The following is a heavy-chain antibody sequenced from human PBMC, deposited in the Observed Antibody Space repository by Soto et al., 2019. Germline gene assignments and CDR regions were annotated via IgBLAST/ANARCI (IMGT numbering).Heavy chain of an antibody. V-gene: IGHV3-49*04. D-gene: IGHD2-2*01. CDR2: IRSKAYGGTT. CDR3: TRGGDLTCSSTSCFDY. J-gene: IGHJ4*02. Sequence: GGSLRLSCTASGFTFGDYAMSWVRQAPGKGLEWVGFIRSKAYGGTTEYAASVKGRFTISRDDSKSIAYLQMNSLKTEDTAVYYCTRGGDLTCSSTSCFDYWGQGTLVTVSS. CDR1: GFTFGDYA.